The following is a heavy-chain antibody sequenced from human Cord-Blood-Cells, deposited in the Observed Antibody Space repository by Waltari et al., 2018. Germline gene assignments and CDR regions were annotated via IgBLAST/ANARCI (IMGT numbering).Heavy chain of an antibody. Sequence: QGQLVQSGAEVKKPGASVKVSCKASGYTFTGYYMHWVRQAPGQGLEWMGWINPNSGGTNYAQKFQGRVTMTRDTSISTAYMELSRLRSDDTAVYYCARAKAKGYLTGDAFDIWGQGTMVTVSS. J-gene: IGHJ3*02. CDR1: GYTFTGYY. V-gene: IGHV1-2*02. D-gene: IGHD7-27*01. CDR3: ARAKAKGYLTGDAFDI. CDR2: INPNSGGT.